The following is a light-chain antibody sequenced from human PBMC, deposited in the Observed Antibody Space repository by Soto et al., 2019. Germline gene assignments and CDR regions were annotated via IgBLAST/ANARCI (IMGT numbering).Light chain of an antibody. CDR1: PSVSSN. CDR3: QQYDNWPIT. V-gene: IGKV3-15*01. CDR2: GAS. Sequence: EIVMAQSPATLSVSPGERATLSCRASPSVSSNLAWYQQKPGQAPRLLIYGASTRATGIRARFSGSGSGTEFTLTTSSLQSEDCAIFYCQQYDNWPITFGQGTRLEIK. J-gene: IGKJ5*01.